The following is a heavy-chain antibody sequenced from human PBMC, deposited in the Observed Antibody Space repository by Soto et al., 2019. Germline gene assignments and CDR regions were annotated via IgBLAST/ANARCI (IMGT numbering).Heavy chain of an antibody. J-gene: IGHJ5*02. V-gene: IGHV1-46*03. CDR3: ARNLVVVAGSWFDP. CDR2: INPSGGST. Sequence: ASVTVSCTASGYTLTSYYMHWVRQAPGQGLEWMGIINPSGGSTSYAQKFQGRVTMTRDTSTSTVYMELSSLRSEDTAVYYCARNLVVVAGSWFDPWGQGTLVTVSS. CDR1: GYTLTSYY. D-gene: IGHD2-15*01.